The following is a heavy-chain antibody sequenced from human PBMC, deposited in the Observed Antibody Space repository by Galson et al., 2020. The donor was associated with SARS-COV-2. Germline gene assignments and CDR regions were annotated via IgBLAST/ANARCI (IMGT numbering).Heavy chain of an antibody. CDR3: ARDQIGYQLLRPHRDDAFDI. V-gene: IGHV4-39*07. D-gene: IGHD2-2*01. J-gene: IGHJ3*02. CDR2: IYYSGST. CDR1: GGSISSSRYY. Sequence: SETLSLTCTVSGGSISSSRYYWGWIRQPPGKGLEWIGSIYYSGSTYYNPSLKSRVTISVDTSKNQFSLKLSSVTAADTAVYYCARDQIGYQLLRPHRDDAFDIWGQGTMVTVSS.